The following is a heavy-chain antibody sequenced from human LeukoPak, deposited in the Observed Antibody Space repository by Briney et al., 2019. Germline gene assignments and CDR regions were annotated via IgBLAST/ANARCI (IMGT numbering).Heavy chain of an antibody. CDR3: ARKDIVVVPAAPHPYYYYGMDV. J-gene: IGHJ6*02. CDR1: GFTFSSYA. Sequence: GGSLRLSCAASGFTFSSYAMSWVRQAPGKGLEWVSAISCSGGSTYYADSVRGRFTISRDNSKNTLYLQMNSLRAEDTAVYYCARKDIVVVPAAPHPYYYYGMDVWGQGTTVTVSS. CDR2: ISCSGGST. V-gene: IGHV3-23*01. D-gene: IGHD2-2*01.